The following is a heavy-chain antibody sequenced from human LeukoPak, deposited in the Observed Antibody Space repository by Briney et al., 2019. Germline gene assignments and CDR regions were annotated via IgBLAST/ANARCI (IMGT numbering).Heavy chain of an antibody. CDR2: ISGSGGST. V-gene: IGHV3-23*01. CDR1: GFTFSSYA. Sequence: GGSLRLSCAASGFTFSSYAMSWVRQAPGKGLECVSAISGSGGSTYYADSVKGRFTISRDNSKNTLYLQMNSLRAEDTAVYYCAKVPILRYFDWLPEVPFFDYWGQGTLVTVSS. J-gene: IGHJ4*02. CDR3: AKVPILRYFDWLPEVPFFDY. D-gene: IGHD3-9*01.